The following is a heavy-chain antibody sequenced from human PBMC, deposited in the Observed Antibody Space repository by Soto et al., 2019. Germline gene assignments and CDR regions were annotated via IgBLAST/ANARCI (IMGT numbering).Heavy chain of an antibody. V-gene: IGHV4-59*01. CDR1: GGSISSYY. CDR2: IYYSGST. CDR3: ARTTVRLGGMDV. J-gene: IGHJ6*02. Sequence: PSETLSLTCTVSGGSISSYYWSWIRQPPGKGLEWIGYIYYSGSTNYNPSLKSRVTISVDTSKNQFSLKLSSVTAADTAVYYCARTTVRLGGMDVWGQGTTVTVSS. D-gene: IGHD4-17*01.